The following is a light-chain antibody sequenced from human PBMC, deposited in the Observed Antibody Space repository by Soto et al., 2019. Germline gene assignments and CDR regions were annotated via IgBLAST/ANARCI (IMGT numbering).Light chain of an antibody. J-gene: IGKJ4*01. CDR3: QQLRMYTST. CDR2: AAS. CDR1: QDIAIY. V-gene: IGKV1-9*01. Sequence: IKVTPSPSSLSASVGVRVTITCRASQDIAIYLAWYQRKPEEAPKLLIYAASTLYGWVPSMCRRSGSRTDVALYITCRKAGDFATYEGQQLRMYTSTVGEGTKGEI.